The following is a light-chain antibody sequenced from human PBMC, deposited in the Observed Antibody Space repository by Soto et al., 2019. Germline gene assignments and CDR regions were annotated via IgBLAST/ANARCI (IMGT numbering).Light chain of an antibody. CDR2: AAS. CDR3: QQYSHLIT. V-gene: IGKV1-6*01. CDR1: QGIRND. J-gene: IGKJ5*01. Sequence: AIQMTQSPSSLSASVGDRVTITCRASQGIRNDLGWYQQKPGKAPKLLIYAASSLQSGVPSRLSGGGSGTDFTITISSLQPEDIATYYCQQYSHLITFGQGTRLEIK.